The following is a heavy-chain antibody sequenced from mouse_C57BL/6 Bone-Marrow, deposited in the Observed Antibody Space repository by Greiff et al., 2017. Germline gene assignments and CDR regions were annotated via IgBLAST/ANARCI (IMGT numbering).Heavy chain of an antibody. CDR3: ARSPLYYYGSSPYLDY. Sequence: EVMLVESGGDLVKPGGSLKLSCAASGFTFSSYGMSWVRQTPDKRLEWVATISSGGSYTYYPDSVTGRFTISRDNAKNTLYLQMSSLKSEDTAMYYCARSPLYYYGSSPYLDYWGQGTTLTVSS. CDR2: ISSGGSYT. D-gene: IGHD1-1*01. J-gene: IGHJ2*01. CDR1: GFTFSSYG. V-gene: IGHV5-6*01.